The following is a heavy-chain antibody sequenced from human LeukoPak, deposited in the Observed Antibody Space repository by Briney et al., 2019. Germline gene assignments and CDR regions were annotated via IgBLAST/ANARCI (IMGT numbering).Heavy chain of an antibody. V-gene: IGHV4-59*01. CDR2: THYSGTG. J-gene: IGHJ4*02. CDR1: GGPIIASY. D-gene: IGHD3-22*01. CDR3: ARVRFYDTTGYSTSYYLDY. Sequence: PSETLSLTYAVSGGPIIASYWSWIRQPPGKGLEWIGYTHYSGTGNYNPSLKSRVTISIDTSKNRFSLRLTSVTAADTAVYYCARVRFYDTTGYSTSYYLDYWGQGALVTVSS.